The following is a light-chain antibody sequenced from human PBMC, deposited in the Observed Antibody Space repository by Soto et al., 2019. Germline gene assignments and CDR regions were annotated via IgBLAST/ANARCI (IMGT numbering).Light chain of an antibody. CDR2: GAS. CDR3: QQYNNWPGYT. J-gene: IGKJ2*01. V-gene: IGKV3-15*01. CDR1: QSVSSN. Sequence: EIVMTQSPATLSVSPGERATLSCRASQSVSSNLAWYQQKPGQAPRLLIYGASTRATGIPARFSGSGSGTEFTITISSLRSEDFAVYYCQQYNNWPGYTFGQGTKLEIK.